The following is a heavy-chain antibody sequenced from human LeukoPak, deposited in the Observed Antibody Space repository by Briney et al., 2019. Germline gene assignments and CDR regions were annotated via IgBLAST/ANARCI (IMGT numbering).Heavy chain of an antibody. J-gene: IGHJ5*02. CDR2: ITHRGST. V-gene: IGHV4-34*01. D-gene: IGHD6-19*01. CDR3: SRRGQWLGRWFDP. CDR1: GGSFTDYY. Sequence: PSETLSLTCAVFGGSFTDYYWSWMRRPPGKGVEWIGEITHRGSTNYKSSLKSRVTISVDTSKNQFSLKLTSVTAADTANYCSRRGQWLGRWFDPWGQGTLVTVSS.